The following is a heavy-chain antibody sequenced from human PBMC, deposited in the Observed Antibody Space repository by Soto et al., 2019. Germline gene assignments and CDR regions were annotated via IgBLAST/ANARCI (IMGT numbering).Heavy chain of an antibody. Sequence: QVQLQESGPGLVKPSETLSLTCTVSGGSISSYYWSWIRQPAGKGLEGIGRIYASGSTKYNPSLKSRVSMSVDTSKDQFSLRLTSVTAADTAVYYCASSLGGFGDYWGQGTLVTVSS. V-gene: IGHV4-4*07. CDR1: GGSISSYY. D-gene: IGHD3-16*01. CDR2: IYASGST. CDR3: ASSLGGFGDY. J-gene: IGHJ4*02.